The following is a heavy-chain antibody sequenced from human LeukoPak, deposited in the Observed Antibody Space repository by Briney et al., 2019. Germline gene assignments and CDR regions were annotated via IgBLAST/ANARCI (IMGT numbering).Heavy chain of an antibody. CDR3: ATDLSGYYDSSGPY. V-gene: IGHV1-24*01. Sequence: ASVKVSCKVSGYTLTELSMHWVRQAPGKGLEWMGGFDPEDGETIYAQKFQGRVTMTEDTSTDTAYVDLSSLRAEDTAVYYCATDLSGYYDSSGPYWGQGTLVTVSS. CDR2: FDPEDGET. D-gene: IGHD3-22*01. J-gene: IGHJ4*02. CDR1: GYTLTELS.